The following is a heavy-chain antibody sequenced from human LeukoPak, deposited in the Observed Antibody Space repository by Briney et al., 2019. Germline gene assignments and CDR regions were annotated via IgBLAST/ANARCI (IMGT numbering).Heavy chain of an antibody. J-gene: IGHJ3*01. CDR3: ARDLGYDDFWSGYYTQYDAFDV. D-gene: IGHD3-3*01. CDR2: INPNSGGT. V-gene: IGHV1-2*03. CDR1: GYTFTGYY. Sequence: LVASVKVSCKASGYTFTGYYMHWVRQAPGQGLEWMGWINPNSGGTNYAQKFQGRVTMTRDTSISTAYMELTSVTAADTAVYYCARDLGYDDFWSGYYTQYDAFDVWGQGTQLTVSS.